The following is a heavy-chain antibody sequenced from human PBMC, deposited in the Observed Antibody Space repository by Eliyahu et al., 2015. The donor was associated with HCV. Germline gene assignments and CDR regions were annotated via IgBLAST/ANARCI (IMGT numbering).Heavy chain of an antibody. V-gene: IGHV3-15*01. CDR1: GFXFSKAW. Sequence: EVQLVESGGGLVKPGGSLRLSCAASGFXFSKAWXSWVRQAXGKGLEWIGRIKSKTDGGTXDYXAPVKGRXXISRDDSKSTLYLQMNSLKTEDTAVYYCTTGAPGGFDYYLDVWGQGTTVTVSS. J-gene: IGHJ6*03. CDR2: IKSKTDGGTX. D-gene: IGHD3-10*01. CDR3: TTGAPGGFDYYLDV.